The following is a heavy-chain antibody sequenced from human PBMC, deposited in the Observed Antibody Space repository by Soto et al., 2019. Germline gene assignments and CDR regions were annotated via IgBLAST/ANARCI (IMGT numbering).Heavy chain of an antibody. J-gene: IGHJ3*02. D-gene: IGHD6-19*01. CDR3: AKVVSVAGILFDAFDI. Sequence: GGSLRLSCAASGFTFSSYGMHWVRQAPGKGLEWVAVISYDGSNKYYADSVKGRFTISRDNSKNTLYLQMNSLRAEDTAVYYCAKVVSVAGILFDAFDIWGQGTMVTVSS. CDR1: GFTFSSYG. CDR2: ISYDGSNK. V-gene: IGHV3-30*18.